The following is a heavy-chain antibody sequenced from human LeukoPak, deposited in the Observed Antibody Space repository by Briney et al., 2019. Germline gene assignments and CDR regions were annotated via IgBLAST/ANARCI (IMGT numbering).Heavy chain of an antibody. CDR3: ARDPDILTAGRNWFDP. J-gene: IGHJ5*02. CDR2: IIPIFGTA. V-gene: IGHV1-69*06. Sequence: ASVKVSCKASGGTFSSYAISWVRQAPGQGLEWMGGIIPIFGTANYAQKFQGRVTITADKSTSTAYMKLSSLRSEDTAMYYCARDPDILTAGRNWFDPWGQGTLVTVSS. D-gene: IGHD3-9*01. CDR1: GGTFSSYA.